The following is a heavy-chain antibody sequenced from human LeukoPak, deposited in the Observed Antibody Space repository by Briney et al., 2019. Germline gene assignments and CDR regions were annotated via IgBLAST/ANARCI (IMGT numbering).Heavy chain of an antibody. V-gene: IGHV1-8*01. D-gene: IGHD6-19*01. CDR2: MNPNSGNT. CDR1: GYTFTSYD. J-gene: IGHJ6*03. Sequence: ASVKVSCKASGYTFTSYDINWVRQATGQGLEWMGWMNPNSGNTGYAQKFQGRVTMTRNTSISTAYMELSSLRSEDTAVYYCTRVGSSGWYYYYYYMDVWGKGTTVTVSS. CDR3: TRVGSSGWYYYYYYMDV.